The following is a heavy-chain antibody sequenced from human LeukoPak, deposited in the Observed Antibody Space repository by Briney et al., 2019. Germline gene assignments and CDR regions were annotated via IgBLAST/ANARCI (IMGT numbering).Heavy chain of an antibody. D-gene: IGHD2-15*01. CDR2: IYYSGST. CDR1: GGSISSYY. J-gene: IGHJ4*02. V-gene: IGHV4-59*01. CDR3: ARGRYCSGGSCLWFDY. Sequence: PSETLSLPCTVSGGSISSYYWSWIRQPPGKGLEWIGYIYYSGSTNYNPSLKSRVTISVDTSKNQLSLKLSSVTAADTAVYYCARGRYCSGGSCLWFDYWGQGTLVTVSS.